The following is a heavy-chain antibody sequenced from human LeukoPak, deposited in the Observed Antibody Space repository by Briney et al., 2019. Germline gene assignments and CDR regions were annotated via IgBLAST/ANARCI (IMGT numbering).Heavy chain of an antibody. V-gene: IGHV1-18*01. CDR3: ARVPPLKMDYAFDY. CDR1: GYTFTSYG. Sequence: ASVKVSCKASGYTFTSYGISWVRQAPGQGLEWMGWISAYNGNTNYAQKLQGRVTMTTDTSTSTAYMELRSLRSDDTAVYYCARVPPLKMDYAFDYWGQGTLVTVSS. CDR2: ISAYNGNT. J-gene: IGHJ4*02. D-gene: IGHD4-17*01.